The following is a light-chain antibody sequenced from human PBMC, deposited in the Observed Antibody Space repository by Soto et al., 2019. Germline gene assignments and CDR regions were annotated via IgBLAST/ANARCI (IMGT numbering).Light chain of an antibody. CDR1: QTISSW. CDR2: KAS. Sequence: DIQMTQSPSTLSASVGDRVTITCRASQTISSWLAWYQQKPGKAPNLLIYKASHLENGVPSRFSGSGSGTEFTLTISSLQPGDFATYYCQQSYSTPLTFGGGTKVDI. V-gene: IGKV1-5*03. CDR3: QQSYSTPLT. J-gene: IGKJ4*01.